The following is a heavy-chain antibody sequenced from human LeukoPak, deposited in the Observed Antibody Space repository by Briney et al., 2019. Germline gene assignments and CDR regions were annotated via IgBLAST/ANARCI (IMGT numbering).Heavy chain of an antibody. D-gene: IGHD2-21*01. CDR2: IIPIFGTA. Sequence: SVKVSCKASGGTFSSYAISWVRQAPGQGLEWMGGIIPIFGTANYAQKFQGRVTITADESTSTAYMELSSLRSEDTAVYYCAGYYLAYCGGECYPTYWYFDLWGRGTLVTVSS. J-gene: IGHJ2*01. CDR3: AGYYLAYCGGECYPTYWYFDL. V-gene: IGHV1-69*13. CDR1: GGTFSSYA.